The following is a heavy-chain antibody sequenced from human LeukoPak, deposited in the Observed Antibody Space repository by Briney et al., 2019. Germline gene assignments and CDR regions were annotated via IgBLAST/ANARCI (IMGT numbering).Heavy chain of an antibody. V-gene: IGHV3-23*01. CDR1: GLTFSTYA. J-gene: IGHJ6*02. CDR3: AQDRGARYPFGMDV. CDR2: IGGGGTT. Sequence: GSLRLSCAASGLTFSTYAMRWIRQAPGKGLEWVSSIGGGGTTSYADSVKGRFTISRDLSKITVYLQMNSLRAEDTAVYYCAQDRGARYPFGMDVWGQGTTVTVSS. D-gene: IGHD2-2*01.